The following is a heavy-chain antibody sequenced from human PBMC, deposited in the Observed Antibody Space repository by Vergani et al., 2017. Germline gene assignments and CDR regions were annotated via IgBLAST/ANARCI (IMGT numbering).Heavy chain of an antibody. CDR2: IHHSGDT. CDR1: DSSIMTNPY. Sequence: QVPLHESGPGLVKPSETLTLICDVSDSSIMTNPYWVWFRQSPGKGLEWIGCIHHSGDTHYNSSLKSRVSISIVSSSKFSLSLTSVTAADTAIYYCARHRASGGFFPSSYFYGMDVWGHATTVTVSS. V-gene: IGHV4-38-2*01. CDR3: ARHRASGGFFPSSYFYGMDV. J-gene: IGHJ6*02. D-gene: IGHD3-10*01.